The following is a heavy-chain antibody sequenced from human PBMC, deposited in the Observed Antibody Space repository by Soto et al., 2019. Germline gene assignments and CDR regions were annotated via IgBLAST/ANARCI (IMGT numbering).Heavy chain of an antibody. V-gene: IGHV3-21*01. CDR3: ARDILTGYYYYYYYGMDV. Sequence: GGSLRLSCAASGFTFSSYSMNWVRQAPGKGLEWVSSISSSSSYIYYADSVKGRFTISRDNAKNSLYLQMNSLRAEDTALYYCARDILTGYYYYYYYGMDVWGQGTTVTVSS. CDR2: ISSSSSYI. D-gene: IGHD3-9*01. CDR1: GFTFSSYS. J-gene: IGHJ6*02.